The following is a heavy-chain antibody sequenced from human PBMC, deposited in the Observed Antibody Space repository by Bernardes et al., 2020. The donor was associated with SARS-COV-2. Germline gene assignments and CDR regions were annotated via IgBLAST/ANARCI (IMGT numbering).Heavy chain of an antibody. CDR1: GFTFSSYE. D-gene: IGHD7-27*01. J-gene: IGHJ6*02. CDR2: ISSSGSAI. V-gene: IGHV3-48*03. Sequence: GGSLRLSCAASGFTFSSYEMNWVRQAPGKGLEWVSYISSSGSAIYYADSVKGRFTISRDNAKNSLYLQMTSLRAEDTAVYYCARDWYGDDYGMDVWGQGTTVAVSS. CDR3: ARDWYGDDYGMDV.